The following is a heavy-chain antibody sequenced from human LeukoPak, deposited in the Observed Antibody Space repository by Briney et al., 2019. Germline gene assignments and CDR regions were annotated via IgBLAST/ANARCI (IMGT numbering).Heavy chain of an antibody. Sequence: GGPLRLSCAASGFTFSSYWMSWVRQAPGKGLEWVANIKQDGSEKYYVDSVEGRFTISRDNAKNSLYLQMNSLRAEDTAVYYCARGSTSGWIADYWGQGTLVTVSS. D-gene: IGHD6-19*01. CDR1: GFTFSSYW. CDR2: IKQDGSEK. CDR3: ARGSTSGWIADY. V-gene: IGHV3-7*01. J-gene: IGHJ4*02.